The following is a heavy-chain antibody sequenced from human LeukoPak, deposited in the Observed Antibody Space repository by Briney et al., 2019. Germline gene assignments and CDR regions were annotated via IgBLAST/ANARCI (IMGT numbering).Heavy chain of an antibody. CDR3: ATDQSGYSAYGPFDY. CDR2: IRYDGSNK. D-gene: IGHD5-12*01. V-gene: IGHV3-30*02. Sequence: TGGSLRLSCAASGFTFSSYGMHWVRQAPGKGLEWVAFIRYDGSNKYYADSVKGRFTISRDNAKNSLYLQMNNLRAEDTAVYYCATDQSGYSAYGPFDYWGQGTLVTVSS. CDR1: GFTFSSYG. J-gene: IGHJ4*02.